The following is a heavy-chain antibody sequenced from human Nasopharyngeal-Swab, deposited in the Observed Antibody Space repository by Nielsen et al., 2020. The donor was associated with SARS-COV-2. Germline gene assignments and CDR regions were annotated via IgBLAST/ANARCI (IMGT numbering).Heavy chain of an antibody. V-gene: IGHV1-24*01. J-gene: IGHJ6*02. CDR1: GYTLTELS. CDR3: ATDSPYGSGSYHYYYYYGMDV. D-gene: IGHD3-10*01. Sequence: ASVKVSCKVSGYTLTELSMHWVRQAPGKGLEWMGGFDPEDGETIYAQKFQGRVTMTEDTSTDTAYMELSSLRSKDTAVYYCATDSPYGSGSYHYYYYYGMDVWGQGTTVTVSS. CDR2: FDPEDGET.